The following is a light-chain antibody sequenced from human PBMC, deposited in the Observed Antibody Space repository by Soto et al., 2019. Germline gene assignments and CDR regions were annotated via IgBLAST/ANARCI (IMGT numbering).Light chain of an antibody. CDR2: EGS. J-gene: IGLJ1*01. Sequence: QSALTQPASVSGSPGQSITISCTGTSSDVGSYNLVSWYQQHPGKAPKLMIYEGSKRPSGVSNRFSGSKSGNTASLTISGIQAEDEADYYCCSYPGSSTFVFRTGDKVTVL. CDR3: CSYPGSSTFV. CDR1: SSDVGSYNL. V-gene: IGLV2-23*03.